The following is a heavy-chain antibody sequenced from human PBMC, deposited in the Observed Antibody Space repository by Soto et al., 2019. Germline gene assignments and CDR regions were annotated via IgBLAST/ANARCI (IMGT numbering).Heavy chain of an antibody. J-gene: IGHJ6*02. V-gene: IGHV3-72*01. D-gene: IGHD1-7*01. CDR3: ARDYGSWNYVLGYYGMDV. Sequence: GGSLRLSSAASGFTSSDHYMDWVRQAPGKGLEWVGRTRNKANSYTTEYAASVKGRFTISRDDSKNSLYLQMNSLKTEDTAVYYCARDYGSWNYVLGYYGMDVWGQGTTVTVSS. CDR2: TRNKANSYTT. CDR1: GFTSSDHY.